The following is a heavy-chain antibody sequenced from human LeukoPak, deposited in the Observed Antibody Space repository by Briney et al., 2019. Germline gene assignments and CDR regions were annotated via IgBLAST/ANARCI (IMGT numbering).Heavy chain of an antibody. CDR1: GFTFSSYW. Sequence: PGGSLRLSCAASGFTFSSYWMSWVRQAPGKGLEWVATIKQDGSEKYYVDSVKGRFTISRDNAKNSLYLQMNSLKTEDTAVYYCGRSRAGAIDYWGQGILVTVSS. D-gene: IGHD1-26*01. J-gene: IGHJ4*02. V-gene: IGHV3-7*05. CDR3: GRSRAGAIDY. CDR2: IKQDGSEK.